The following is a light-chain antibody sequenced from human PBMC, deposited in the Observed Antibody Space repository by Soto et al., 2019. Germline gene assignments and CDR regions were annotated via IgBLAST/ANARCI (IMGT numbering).Light chain of an antibody. CDR2: DAS. Sequence: EIVLTQSPGTLSLSPGETLSLSCMSSQSVGRYLAWYQHKPGQAPRLLIYDASNRATGIPDRFSGSGSGTDFTLTITRLEPEDFAVYYCQQYDSSPRTFGQGTKVEIK. J-gene: IGKJ1*01. V-gene: IGKV3-20*01. CDR1: QSVGRY. CDR3: QQYDSSPRT.